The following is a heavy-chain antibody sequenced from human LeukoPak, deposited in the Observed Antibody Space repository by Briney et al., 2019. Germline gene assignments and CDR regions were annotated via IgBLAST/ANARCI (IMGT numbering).Heavy chain of an antibody. CDR1: GYSFTSYW. Sequence: GESLKISCKGSGYSFTSYWIGWVRQMPGKGLEWMGIIYPGDSDTRYSPSFQGQVTISADKSISTAYLQWSSLKASDTAMYYCARLARDVYSGVPYDYWGQGTLVTVSS. CDR2: IYPGDSDT. V-gene: IGHV5-51*01. J-gene: IGHJ4*02. CDR3: ARLARDVYSGVPYDY. D-gene: IGHD5-24*01.